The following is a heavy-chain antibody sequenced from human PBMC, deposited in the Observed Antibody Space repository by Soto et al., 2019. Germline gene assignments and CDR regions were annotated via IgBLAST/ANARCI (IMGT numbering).Heavy chain of an antibody. V-gene: IGHV5-51*01. Sequence: PGESLTISGKGSGYSSTSYWMGWVRQMPGKGLEWMGIIYPGDSDTRYSPSFQGQVTISADRSISTAYLQWSSLKASDTAMYYCARRDRGTGWFDPWGQGTLVTVSS. D-gene: IGHD1-1*01. CDR1: GYSSTSYW. CDR3: ARRDRGTGWFDP. CDR2: IYPGDSDT. J-gene: IGHJ5*02.